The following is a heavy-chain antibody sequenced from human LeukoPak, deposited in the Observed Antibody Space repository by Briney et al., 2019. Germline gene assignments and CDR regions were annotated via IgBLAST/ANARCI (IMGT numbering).Heavy chain of an antibody. CDR1: GGSISGSNNY. D-gene: IGHD3-22*01. Sequence: PSETLSLTCTVSGGSISGSNNYWGWIRQTPGKGLEWIGSIYYSGGTYYNPSLKSRVTISVDTFKNQFSLNLSSVTATDTAIYYCAKHSIWLLIDFWGQGTLLIVSS. CDR3: AKHSIWLLIDF. CDR2: IYYSGGT. V-gene: IGHV4-39*01. J-gene: IGHJ4*02.